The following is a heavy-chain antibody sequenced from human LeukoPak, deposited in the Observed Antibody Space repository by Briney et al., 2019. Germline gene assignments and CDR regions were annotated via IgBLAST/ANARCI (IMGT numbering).Heavy chain of an antibody. CDR2: IDHSANT. V-gene: IGHV4-34*01. CDR1: GGSFSGFF. J-gene: IGHJ6*03. Sequence: SETLSLTCAVYGGSFSGFFWSWIRQPPGKGLEWIGEIDHSANTNYNPSLRSRVTISVDTSKNQFSLKVNSLTAADTAVYYCARKGPLRDSIPFMDVWGEGTTVTVSS. CDR3: ARKGPLRDSIPFMDV. D-gene: IGHD4-17*01.